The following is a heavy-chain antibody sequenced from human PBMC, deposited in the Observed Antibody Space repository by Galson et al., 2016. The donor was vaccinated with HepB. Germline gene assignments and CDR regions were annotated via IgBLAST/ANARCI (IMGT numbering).Heavy chain of an antibody. V-gene: IGHV1-18*04. J-gene: IGHJ6*02. CDR1: GSTFTGYG. CDR3: ARDQGGARLSYYGMDV. D-gene: IGHD4/OR15-4a*01. Sequence: SVKVSCKASGSTFTGYGITWVRQAPGQGLEWMGWISPYNGNTNYAQNLQGRVTMTTDTSTSTAYMELRSLRSDDTAVYYCARDQGGARLSYYGMDVWGQGTTVTVSS. CDR2: ISPYNGNT.